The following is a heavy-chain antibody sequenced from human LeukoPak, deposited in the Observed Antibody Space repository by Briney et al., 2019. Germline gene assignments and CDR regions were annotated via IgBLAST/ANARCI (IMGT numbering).Heavy chain of an antibody. CDR1: GGTFSSYA. CDR3: ARDGPCTIFAAGGYFDY. V-gene: IGHV1-69*13. D-gene: IGHD3-9*01. J-gene: IGHJ4*02. Sequence: GASVKVSCKASGGTFSSYAISWVRQAPGQGLEWMGGIIPIFGTANYAQKSQGRVTITADESTSTAYMELSSLRSEDTAVYYCARDGPCTIFAAGGYFDYWGQGTLVTVSS. CDR2: IIPIFGTA.